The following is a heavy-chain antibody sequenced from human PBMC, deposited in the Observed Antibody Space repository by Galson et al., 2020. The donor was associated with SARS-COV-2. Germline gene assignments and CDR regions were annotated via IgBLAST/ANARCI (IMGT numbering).Heavy chain of an antibody. Sequence: SCTTSGFTFCDYAMSWFRQAPGKGLEWVGFIRSKSYGETTQYAASVQGRFSISRDDSKRIAYLQMDSLKTEDTAVYFCTREITGDRPGDYWGQGTLVAVSS. CDR2: IRSKSYGETT. J-gene: IGHJ4*02. V-gene: IGHV3-49*03. CDR1: GFTFCDYA. D-gene: IGHD3-16*01. CDR3: TREITGDRPGDY.